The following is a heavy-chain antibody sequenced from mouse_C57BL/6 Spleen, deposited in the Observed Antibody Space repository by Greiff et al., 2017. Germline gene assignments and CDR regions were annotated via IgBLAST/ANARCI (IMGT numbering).Heavy chain of an antibody. CDR1: GFSLTSYA. D-gene: IGHD3-2*02. J-gene: IGHJ2*01. CDR2: IWTGGGT. V-gene: IGHV2-9-1*01. Sequence: VQLQESGPGLVAPSQSLSITCTVSGFSLTSYAISWVRQPPGKGLEWLGVIWTGGGTNYNSALKSRLSISKDNSKSQVFLKMNSLQADDTARYYCARHTQRQLRVYFDYWGQGTTLTVSS. CDR3: ARHTQRQLRVYFDY.